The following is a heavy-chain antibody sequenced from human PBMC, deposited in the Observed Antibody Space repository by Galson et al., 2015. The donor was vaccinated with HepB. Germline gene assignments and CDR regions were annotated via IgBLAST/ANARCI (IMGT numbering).Heavy chain of an antibody. CDR1: GYTFTSYY. J-gene: IGHJ6*02. V-gene: IGHV1-46*01. Sequence: SVKVSCKASGYTFTSYYMHWVRQAPGQGLEWMGIINPSGGSTSYAQKFQGRVTMTRDTSTSTVYMELSSLRSEDTAVYYCARNGLRDIVVVPAAIAYYYGMDVWGQGTTVTVSS. D-gene: IGHD2-2*01. CDR3: ARNGLRDIVVVPAAIAYYYGMDV. CDR2: INPSGGST.